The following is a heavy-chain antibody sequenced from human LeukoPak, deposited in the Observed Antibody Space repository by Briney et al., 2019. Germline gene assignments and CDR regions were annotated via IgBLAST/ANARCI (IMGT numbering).Heavy chain of an antibody. D-gene: IGHD3-10*01. CDR1: GFSVSSNY. J-gene: IGHJ6*04. CDR3: VGVETITMVRGASGDV. Sequence: GGSLRLSCAASGFSVSSNYMTWVRQAPGKGLEWVSVIHSGGRAYYADSVKGRFTTSRDTSKNTLDLQMNSLSVEDTAVYYCVGVETITMVRGASGDVWGKGTTVTVSS. V-gene: IGHV3-66*02. CDR2: IHSGGRA.